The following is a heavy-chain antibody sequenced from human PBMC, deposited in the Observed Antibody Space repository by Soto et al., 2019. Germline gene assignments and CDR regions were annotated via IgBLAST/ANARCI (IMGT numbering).Heavy chain of an antibody. CDR2: IWYDGTNK. CDR3: ARGPHDWYFDL. V-gene: IGHV3-33*01. J-gene: IGHJ2*01. Sequence: QVQLVESGGGVVQPGRSLRLCYAASRFTFSNYDMHWVRQAPGKGLEWVTLIWYDGTNKYYADSVKGRFTISRDKSRNTLYLQINSLRVEDTAVYYCARGPHDWYFDLWGRGTLVTVSS. CDR1: RFTFSNYD.